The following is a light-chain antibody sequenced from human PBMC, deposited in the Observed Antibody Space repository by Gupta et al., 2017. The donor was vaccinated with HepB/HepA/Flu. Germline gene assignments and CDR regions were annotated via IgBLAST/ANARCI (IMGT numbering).Light chain of an antibody. CDR2: EVS. V-gene: IGLV2-8*01. CDR3: SSYAGSNNVV. CDR1: SSDVGGYNY. J-gene: IGLJ1*01. Sequence: QSALTPPPSASGSPGQSVTIPCTGTSSDVGGYNYVSWYQQHPGKAPKRRREEVSKRPSGVPDRCSGSKSGNTASLNVSGLQAEDESDEYCSSYAGSNNVVFGTGTKLTVL.